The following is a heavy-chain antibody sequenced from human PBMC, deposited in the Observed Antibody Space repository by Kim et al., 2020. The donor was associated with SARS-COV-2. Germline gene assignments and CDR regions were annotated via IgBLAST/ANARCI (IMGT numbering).Heavy chain of an antibody. CDR3: AKGHFIAAADTPYYFDY. Sequence: GGSLRLSCAASGFTFDDYAMHWVRQAPGKGLEWFSGISWNSGSIGYADSVKGRFTTSRDNAKNSLYLQMNSLRAEDTALYYCAKGHFIAAADTPYYFDYWDQGTLVTVSS. V-gene: IGHV3-9*01. D-gene: IGHD6-13*01. CDR2: ISWNSGSI. J-gene: IGHJ4*02. CDR1: GFTFDDYA.